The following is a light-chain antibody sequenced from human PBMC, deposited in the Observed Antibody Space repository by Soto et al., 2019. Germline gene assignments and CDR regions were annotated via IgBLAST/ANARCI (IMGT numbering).Light chain of an antibody. CDR2: DVS. V-gene: IGLV2-11*01. Sequence: QSALTQPRSVSGSPGQSVTISCTGTSSDVGRYNYVSWYQHHPGKAPKRIIYDVSLRPSGVPDRFSGSKSDYTASLTISGLQAEDEADYYCCCYAGSPWVFGGGTQLTVL. CDR1: SSDVGRYNY. J-gene: IGLJ3*02. CDR3: CCYAGSPWV.